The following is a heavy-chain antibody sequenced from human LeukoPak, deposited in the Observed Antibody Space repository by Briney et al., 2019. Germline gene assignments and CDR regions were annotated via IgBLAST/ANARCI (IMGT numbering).Heavy chain of an antibody. CDR1: GGSTISYY. D-gene: IGHD2-2*01. V-gene: IGHV4-59*08. CDR2: IYSSGST. CDR3: SRLLPGSGRGAFDI. J-gene: IGHJ3*02. Sequence: SETLSLTCTVSGGSTISYYWSCIRPPPGKGLEWIGYIYSSGSTNYNPSLKSRVTMSVDTSKNQFTLRLSSVTAADTAVYYCSRLLPGSGRGAFDIWGQGTMVTVSS.